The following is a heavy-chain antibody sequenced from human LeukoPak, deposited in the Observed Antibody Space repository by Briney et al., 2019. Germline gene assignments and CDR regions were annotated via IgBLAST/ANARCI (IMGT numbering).Heavy chain of an antibody. V-gene: IGHV1-2*02. Sequence: ASVKVSCKASGGTLNSFAISWVRQAPGQGLEWMGWINPNSGGTNYAQKFQGRVTMTRDTSISTAYMELSRLRSDDTAVYYCARDSRYDILTGYYGYWGQGTLVTVSS. D-gene: IGHD3-9*01. J-gene: IGHJ4*02. CDR3: ARDSRYDILTGYYGY. CDR2: INPNSGGT. CDR1: GGTLNSFA.